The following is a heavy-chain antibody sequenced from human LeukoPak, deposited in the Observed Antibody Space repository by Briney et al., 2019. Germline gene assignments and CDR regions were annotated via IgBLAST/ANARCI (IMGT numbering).Heavy chain of an antibody. V-gene: IGHV3-23*01. CDR1: GFTFDDYA. D-gene: IGHD6-6*01. Sequence: PGGSLRLSCAASGFTFDDYAMHWVRQAPGKGLEWVSGITGSGGSTYYADSVKGRFTISRDNSKNTLYLQMNSLRAEDTAVYYCAKDWRRSSSAISTYVDYWGQGTLVTVSS. J-gene: IGHJ4*02. CDR3: AKDWRRSSSAISTYVDY. CDR2: ITGSGGST.